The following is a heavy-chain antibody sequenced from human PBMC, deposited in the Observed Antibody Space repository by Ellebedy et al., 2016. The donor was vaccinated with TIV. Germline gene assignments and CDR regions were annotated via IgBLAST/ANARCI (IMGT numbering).Heavy chain of an antibody. CDR3: AGDFGSPAVSPFDY. CDR1: GGSISSYY. J-gene: IGHJ4*02. V-gene: IGHV4-59*13. CDR2: IYYTGNT. D-gene: IGHD3-16*01. Sequence: SETLSLTXTVSGGSISSYYWSWIRQPPGKGLEWIGSIYYTGNTDSNPSMKSRVTLSLDTSKKQFSLKLSSVTAADTAVYYCAGDFGSPAVSPFDYWGRGILVNVSS.